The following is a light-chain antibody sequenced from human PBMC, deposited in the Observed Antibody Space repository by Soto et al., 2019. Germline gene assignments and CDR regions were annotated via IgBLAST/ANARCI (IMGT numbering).Light chain of an antibody. CDR1: QSVSSSY. V-gene: IGKV3-20*01. CDR2: GAS. J-gene: IGKJ2*01. CDR3: QQYGSSPYT. Sequence: EIVLTQSPGTLSLSPGERVTLSCRASQSVSSSYLAWYQQKPGQAPRLIIYGASDRATGIPDRFSGSGSGTDFTLTISRLEPEDFAVYYCQQYGSSPYTFGQGTKLEIK.